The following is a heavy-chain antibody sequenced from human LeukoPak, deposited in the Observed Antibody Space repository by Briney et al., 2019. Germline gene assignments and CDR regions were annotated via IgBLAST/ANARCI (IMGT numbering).Heavy chain of an antibody. CDR3: ARVGNLAGYCSSTSCLNWFDP. Sequence: PSGTLSLTCAVSGGSISSSNWWSWVRQPPGKGLEWIGEIYHSGSTYYNPSLKSRVTISVDTSKNQFSLKLSSVTAADTAVYYCARVGNLAGYCSSTSCLNWFDPWGQGTLVTVSS. CDR2: IYHSGST. J-gene: IGHJ5*02. CDR1: GGSISSSNW. D-gene: IGHD2-2*01. V-gene: IGHV4-4*02.